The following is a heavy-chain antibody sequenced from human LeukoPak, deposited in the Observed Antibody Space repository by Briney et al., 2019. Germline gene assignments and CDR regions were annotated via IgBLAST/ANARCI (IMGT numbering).Heavy chain of an antibody. CDR1: GFTFSSYS. J-gene: IGHJ4*02. CDR3: ARDSVQGIQLLVDYFDY. V-gene: IGHV3-21*01. CDR2: ISSSSRYI. Sequence: GGSLRLSCAASGFTFSSYSMNWVRQAPGKGLEWVSSISSSSRYIYYADSVKGRFTISRDNAKNSLYLQMNSLRAEDTAVYYCARDSVQGIQLLVDYFDYWGQGTLVTVSS. D-gene: IGHD5-18*01.